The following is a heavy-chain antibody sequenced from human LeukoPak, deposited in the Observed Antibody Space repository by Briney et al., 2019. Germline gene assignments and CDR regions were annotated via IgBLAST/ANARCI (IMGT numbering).Heavy chain of an antibody. CDR2: IKHEGSEK. CDR3: AKVGSGWYGVDY. V-gene: IGHV3-7*01. CDR1: GFTFNNYW. Sequence: PGGSLRLSCAASGFTFNNYWMSWVRQAPGKGLEWVANIKHEGSEKYYVDSVKGRFTISRDNSKNTLYLQMNSLRDEDTAVYYCAKVGSGWYGVDYWGQGTLVTVSS. J-gene: IGHJ4*02. D-gene: IGHD6-19*01.